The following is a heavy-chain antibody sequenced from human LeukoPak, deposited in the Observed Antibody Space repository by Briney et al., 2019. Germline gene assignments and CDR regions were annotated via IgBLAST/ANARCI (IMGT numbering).Heavy chain of an antibody. CDR1: GFTFSSYV. V-gene: IGHV3-23*01. D-gene: IGHD3-10*01. CDR3: AKYQFGSPPLY. Sequence: GGSLRLSCAASGFTFSSYVMTWVRQAPGKGLEWVSSISGSGGSTYYADSVKGRFIISRDNSKNTLYLQMSSLRAEDTAVYYCAKYQFGSPPLYWGQGTLVTVSS. CDR2: ISGSGGST. J-gene: IGHJ4*02.